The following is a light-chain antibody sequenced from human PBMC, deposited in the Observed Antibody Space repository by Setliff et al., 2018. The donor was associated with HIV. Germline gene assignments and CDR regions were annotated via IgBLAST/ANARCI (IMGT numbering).Light chain of an antibody. Sequence: QSVLTQPASVSGSPGQSITISCTGTSSDIGDYNYVSWYQQHPGKAPKLMIYDVSRRPSGVPDRFSGSKSGNTASLTISGLQAEDEADYYCSSYAGTFTLYALGTGTKVTVL. CDR2: DVS. CDR1: SSDIGDYNY. CDR3: SSYAGTFTLYA. V-gene: IGLV2-14*03. J-gene: IGLJ1*01.